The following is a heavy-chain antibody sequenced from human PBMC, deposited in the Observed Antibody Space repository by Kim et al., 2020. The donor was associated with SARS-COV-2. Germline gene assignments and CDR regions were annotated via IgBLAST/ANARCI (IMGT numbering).Heavy chain of an antibody. D-gene: IGHD3-22*01. CDR3: ARDGFYYDSSGFGY. CDR1: GFTFSSYG. CDR2: ISYDGNNK. J-gene: IGHJ4*02. V-gene: IGHV3-33*05. Sequence: GGSLRLSCAASGFTFSSYGMHWVRQAPGKGLEWVAVISYDGNNKYYADSVKGRFTISRDNSKNTLYLQMNSLRAEDTAVYYCARDGFYYDSSGFGYWGQGTLVTVSS.